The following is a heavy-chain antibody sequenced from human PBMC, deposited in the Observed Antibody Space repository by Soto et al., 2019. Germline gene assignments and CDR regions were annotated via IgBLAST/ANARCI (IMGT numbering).Heavy chain of an antibody. D-gene: IGHD5-18*01. V-gene: IGHV3-30*18. CDR1: GFTFSSCG. Sequence: GGSLRLSCAASGFTFSSCGIHWVRQAPGKGLEWVAVISYDGSNKYYADSVKGRFTISRDNSKNTLYLQMNSLRAEDTAVYYCAKDQETMVTFLDYWGQGTLVTVSS. CDR3: AKDQETMVTFLDY. CDR2: ISYDGSNK. J-gene: IGHJ4*02.